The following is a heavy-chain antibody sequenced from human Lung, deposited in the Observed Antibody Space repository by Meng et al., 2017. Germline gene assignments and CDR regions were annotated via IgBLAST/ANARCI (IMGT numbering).Heavy chain of an antibody. Sequence: QVERVGSGGGVVQPGRSLTLSCAASGFTFSRNAMHWVRQAPGKGLEWVAAISYDGSNQHYADSVRGRFTISRDNSENTLYLQMNSLRAEDTAVYYCARNNYGDYYFDYWGQGTLVTVSS. CDR2: ISYDGSNQ. CDR3: ARNNYGDYYFDY. D-gene: IGHD4-17*01. V-gene: IGHV3-30*01. CDR1: GFTFSRNA. J-gene: IGHJ4*02.